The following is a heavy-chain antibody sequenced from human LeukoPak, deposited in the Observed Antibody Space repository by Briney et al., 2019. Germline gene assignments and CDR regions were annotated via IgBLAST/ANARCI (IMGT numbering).Heavy chain of an antibody. V-gene: IGHV3-9*01. Sequence: GGSLRLSCAASGFTFDDYAMHWVRQAPGKGLEWVSGISWNSGSIGYADSVKGRFTISRDNAKNSLYLQMNSLRAEDTALYYCAKARDTAMVPTDFDYWGQGTLVTVSS. CDR3: AKARDTAMVPTDFDY. J-gene: IGHJ4*02. CDR1: GFTFDDYA. D-gene: IGHD5-18*01. CDR2: ISWNSGSI.